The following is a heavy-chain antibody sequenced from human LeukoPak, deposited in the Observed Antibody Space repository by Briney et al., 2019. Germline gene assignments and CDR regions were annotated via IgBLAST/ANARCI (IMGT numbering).Heavy chain of an antibody. J-gene: IGHJ4*02. V-gene: IGHV3-33*01. CDR3: ARDRDWMLYDY. Sequence: GTSLRLSCAGSGFTISTYVMHWVRQAPGKGLEWVARISHYGNTKFYADSVKGRFTISRDNSKNTLSLEMYSLRAEDTAMYYCARDRDWMLYDYWGQGTLVTVSS. CDR2: ISHYGNTK. CDR1: GFTISTYV. D-gene: IGHD3-9*01.